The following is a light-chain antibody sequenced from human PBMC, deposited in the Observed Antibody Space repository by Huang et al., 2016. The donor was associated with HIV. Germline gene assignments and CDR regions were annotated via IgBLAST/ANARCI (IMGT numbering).Light chain of an antibody. J-gene: IGKJ1*01. CDR1: QCVSSSY. CDR2: GAS. V-gene: IGKV3-20*01. Sequence: EIVLTQSPGTLSLSPGERATLSCRATQCVSSSYLAWYQQKPGQAPRLLIYGASSRATGIPDRFSGSGSGTDFTLTISRLEPEDFAVYYCQQYANSWTFGQGTKVEIK. CDR3: QQYANSWT.